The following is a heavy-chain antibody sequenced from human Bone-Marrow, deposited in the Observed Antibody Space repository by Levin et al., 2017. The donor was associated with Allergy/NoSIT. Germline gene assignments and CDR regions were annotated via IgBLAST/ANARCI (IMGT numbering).Heavy chain of an antibody. CDR2: ISYDGSNK. Sequence: GESLKISCAASGFTFSSYAMHWVRQAPGKGLEWVAVISYDGSNKYYADSVKGRFTISRDNSKNTLYLQMNSLRAEDTAVYYCARAPRGEPRECDYWGQGTLVTVSS. CDR3: ARAPRGEPRECDY. V-gene: IGHV3-30-3*01. J-gene: IGHJ4*02. CDR1: GFTFSSYA. D-gene: IGHD3-16*01.